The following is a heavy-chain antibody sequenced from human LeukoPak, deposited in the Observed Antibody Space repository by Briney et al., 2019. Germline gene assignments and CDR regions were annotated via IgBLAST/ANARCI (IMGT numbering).Heavy chain of an antibody. V-gene: IGHV4-34*01. Sequence: PSETLSLTCAVYGGSFSGYYWSWIRQPPGKGLEWIGEINHSGSTNYNPSLKGRVTISVDTSKNQFSLRLSSVTAADTAVYYCARGRGAAAAGVLDYWGQGTLVTVSS. D-gene: IGHD6-13*01. J-gene: IGHJ4*02. CDR3: ARGRGAAAAGVLDY. CDR2: INHSGST. CDR1: GGSFSGYY.